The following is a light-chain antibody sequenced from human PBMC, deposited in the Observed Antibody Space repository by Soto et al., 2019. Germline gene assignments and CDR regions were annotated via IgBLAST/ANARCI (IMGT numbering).Light chain of an antibody. CDR2: GAS. CDR1: QSVSS. V-gene: IGKV3-20*01. J-gene: IGKJ1*01. Sequence: EIVLTQSPGTLSLSPGERPTLSCRASQSVSSIAWYQQKPGQAPRLLIYGASSRATGIPDRFSGSGSGTDFTLTISGLEPEDFAVYYCQQYGSLPSTFGQGTKVEIK. CDR3: QQYGSLPST.